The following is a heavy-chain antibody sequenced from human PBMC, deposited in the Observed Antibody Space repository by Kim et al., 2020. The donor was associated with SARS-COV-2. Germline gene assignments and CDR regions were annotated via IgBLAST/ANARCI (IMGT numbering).Heavy chain of an antibody. J-gene: IGHJ4*02. Sequence: YSPSFQGHVTISADKSISTAYLQWSSLKASDTAMYYCASGKDSGSWAFDYWGQGTLVTVSS. CDR3: ASGKDSGSWAFDY. V-gene: IGHV5-10-1*01. D-gene: IGHD1-26*01.